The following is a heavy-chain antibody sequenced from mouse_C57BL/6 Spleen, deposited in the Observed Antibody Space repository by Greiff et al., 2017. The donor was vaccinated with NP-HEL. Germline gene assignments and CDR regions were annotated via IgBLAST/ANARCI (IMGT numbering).Heavy chain of an antibody. Sequence: VQLQQSGAELVRPGASVKLSCKASGYTFTDYYINWVKQRPGQGLEWIARIYPGSGNTYYNEKFKGKATLTAEKSSSTAYMQLSSLTSEDSAVYFCAREDDDWYFDVWGTGTTVTVSS. J-gene: IGHJ1*03. V-gene: IGHV1-76*01. CDR1: GYTFTDYY. D-gene: IGHD2-12*01. CDR2: IYPGSGNT. CDR3: AREDDDWYFDV.